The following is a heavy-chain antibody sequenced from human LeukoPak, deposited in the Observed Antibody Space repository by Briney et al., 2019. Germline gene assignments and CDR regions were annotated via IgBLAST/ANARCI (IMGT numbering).Heavy chain of an antibody. Sequence: GRSLRLSCAASGVTFRTFAMHWVRQAPGKGLEWVAVISYDGSNKYCADSVQGRFTISRDNSKHTVYLQMNRLRPEDTAVYYCARGGYGSGSYDYYFYGMDVWGQGTTVTVSS. J-gene: IGHJ6*02. CDR3: ARGGYGSGSYDYYFYGMDV. CDR1: GVTFRTFA. CDR2: ISYDGSNK. D-gene: IGHD3-10*01. V-gene: IGHV3-30*14.